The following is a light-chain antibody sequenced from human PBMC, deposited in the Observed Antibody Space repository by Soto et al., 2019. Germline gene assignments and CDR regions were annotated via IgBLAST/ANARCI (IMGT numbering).Light chain of an antibody. J-gene: IGKJ1*01. Sequence: AIRMTQSPSSFSASTGDRVTITCRASQGISSYLAWYQQKPGKAPKLLIYAASTLQSGVPSRFSGSGSGTDFTLTISCLQSEDFAVYYCHQYNNWPPWTFGPGTKVVIK. CDR2: AAS. CDR1: QGISSY. V-gene: IGKV1-8*01. CDR3: HQYNNWPPWT.